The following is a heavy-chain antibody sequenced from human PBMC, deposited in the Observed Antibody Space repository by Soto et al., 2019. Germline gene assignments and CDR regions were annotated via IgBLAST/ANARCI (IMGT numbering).Heavy chain of an antibody. Sequence: SETLSLTCTVSGGSISSGGYYWSWIRQHPGKGLEWIGYIYYSGSTYYNPSLKSRVTISVDTSKNQFSLKLSSVTAADTAVYYCARQAYCGGDCSDVLDYWGQGTLVTAPQ. V-gene: IGHV4-31*03. CDR1: GGSISSGGYY. CDR3: ARQAYCGGDCSDVLDY. CDR2: IYYSGST. J-gene: IGHJ4*02. D-gene: IGHD2-21*02.